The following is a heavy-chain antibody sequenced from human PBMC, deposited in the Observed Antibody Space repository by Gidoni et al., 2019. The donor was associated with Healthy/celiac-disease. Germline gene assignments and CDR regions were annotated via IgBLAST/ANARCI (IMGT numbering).Heavy chain of an antibody. Sequence: QLQLQESGPGLVKPSETLSLTCTVAGGSHSSSSYYWGWIRQPPGKGLEWIGSIYYSGSTSYNPSLKSRVTISVDTSKNQFSLKLSSVTAADTAVYYCARRFHDYGDRIDYWGQGTLVTVSS. V-gene: IGHV4-39*01. D-gene: IGHD4-17*01. J-gene: IGHJ4*02. CDR1: GGSHSSSSYY. CDR2: IYYSGST. CDR3: ARRFHDYGDRIDY.